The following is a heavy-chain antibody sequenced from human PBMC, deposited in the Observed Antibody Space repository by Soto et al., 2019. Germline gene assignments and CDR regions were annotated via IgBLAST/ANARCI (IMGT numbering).Heavy chain of an antibody. Sequence: ASVYVSFKVSGYTLTELSMHWVRQAPGKWRELMGGFDPEDGETIYAQKFQGRVTMTEDTSTDTAYMELSSLRSEDTAVYYCATDIIVATTADAFNIWGQGTRVTVS. D-gene: IGHD5-12*01. J-gene: IGHJ3*02. V-gene: IGHV1-24*01. CDR1: GYTLTELS. CDR2: FDPEDGET. CDR3: ATDIIVATTADAFNI.